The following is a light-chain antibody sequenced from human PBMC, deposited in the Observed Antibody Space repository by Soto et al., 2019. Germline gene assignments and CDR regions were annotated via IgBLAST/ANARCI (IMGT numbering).Light chain of an antibody. Sequence: EIVLTQSPGTLSLFPGERATLSCRASQSIDSISLAWYQHKPGQAPRLLIYGASSRSTAIPDRFSGSGSGTDFTLTISRLEPEDFAVYYCQHSDSSLSTFGGGTKVEIK. CDR3: QHSDSSLST. CDR1: QSIDSIS. J-gene: IGKJ4*01. V-gene: IGKV3-20*01. CDR2: GAS.